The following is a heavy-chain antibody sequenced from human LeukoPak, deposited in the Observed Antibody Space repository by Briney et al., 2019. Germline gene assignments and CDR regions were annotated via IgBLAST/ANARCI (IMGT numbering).Heavy chain of an antibody. CDR3: ARSPRGPYRRADI. CDR2: INHSGST. CDR1: GGSFSGYY. Sequence: SETLSLTCAVYGGSFSGYYWSWIRQPPGKGLEWIGEINHSGSTNYNPSLKSRVTISVDTSKNQFSLELSSVTAADTAVYYCARSPRGPYRRADIWGQGTLVTVSS. J-gene: IGHJ3*02. V-gene: IGHV4-34*01. D-gene: IGHD3-10*01.